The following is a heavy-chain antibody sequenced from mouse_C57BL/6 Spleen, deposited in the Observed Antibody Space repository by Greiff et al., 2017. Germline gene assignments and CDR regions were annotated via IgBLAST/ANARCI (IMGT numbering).Heavy chain of an antibody. D-gene: IGHD1-1*01. CDR3: TRRITTVVATPHWYFDG. J-gene: IGHJ1*03. V-gene: IGHV1-15*01. CDR1: GYTFTDYE. CDR2: IDPETGGT. Sequence: VQRVESGAELVRPGASVTLSCKASGYTFTDYEMHWVKQTPVHGLEWIGAIDPETGGTAYNQKFKGKAILTADKSSSTAYMELRSLTSEDSAVYYCTRRITTVVATPHWYFDGWGTGTTVTVSS.